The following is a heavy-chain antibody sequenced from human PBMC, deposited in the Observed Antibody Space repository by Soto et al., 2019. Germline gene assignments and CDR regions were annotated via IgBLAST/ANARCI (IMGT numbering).Heavy chain of an antibody. V-gene: IGHV4-30-2*01. CDR3: ARYSYYYDSSGYKNWFDP. Sequence: PSETLSLTCAVSGGSISSGGYSWSWILQPPGKGLEWIGYIYHSGSTYYNPSLKSRVTISVDRSKNQFSLKLSSVTAADTAVYYCARYSYYYDSSGYKNWFDPWGQGTLVTVSS. J-gene: IGHJ5*02. D-gene: IGHD3-22*01. CDR1: GGSISSGGYS. CDR2: IYHSGST.